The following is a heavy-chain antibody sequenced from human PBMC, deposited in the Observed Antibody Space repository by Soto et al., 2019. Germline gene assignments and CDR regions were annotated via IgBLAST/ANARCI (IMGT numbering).Heavy chain of an antibody. V-gene: IGHV4-30-4*01. CDR1: GGSISNDDYY. CDR3: VRDYNRGDWFGP. Sequence: KTSETLSLTCTVSGGSISNDDYYWNWIRQPPGKGLEWVGYISYSGTTYYTPSLESRLTISVDTSKNQFSLKLSSVTAADTAVYYCVRDYNRGDWFGPWGQGTLVTVSS. CDR2: ISYSGTT. J-gene: IGHJ5*02. D-gene: IGHD3-10*01.